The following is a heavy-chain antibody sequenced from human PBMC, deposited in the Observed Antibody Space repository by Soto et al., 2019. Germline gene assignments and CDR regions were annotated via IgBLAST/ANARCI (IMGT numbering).Heavy chain of an antibody. V-gene: IGHV1-3*01. D-gene: IGHD3-22*01. CDR2: INAGNGNT. J-gene: IGHJ6*02. CDR3: ARDPNDSSAYYHHYYYGMDV. Sequence: QIQLMQSGAEVKKPGASVKVSCKASGYTFTSYGIHWVRQAPGQRLEWTGWINAGNGNTKYSEKFQGRVTITRDTSAITAYLELSSLRSEDTAVYYCARDPNDSSAYYHHYYYGMDVCGQGTTVTVSS. CDR1: GYTFTSYG.